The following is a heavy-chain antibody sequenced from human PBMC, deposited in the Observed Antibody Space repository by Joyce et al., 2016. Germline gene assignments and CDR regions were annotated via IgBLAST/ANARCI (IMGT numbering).Heavy chain of an antibody. J-gene: IGHJ3*02. Sequence: QVQLVQSGAEVKKHGASVKVSCKVSGYSVSELSMHWIRQAPGKGLEWMGGFDPEKGQTVYAQPFQGRVTMTEDTATETAYMDLSSLRSDDTAVYYCTGSLKTGATVFAFDTWGQGTMVIVS. CDR3: TGSLKTGATVFAFDT. CDR1: GYSVSELS. V-gene: IGHV1-24*01. D-gene: IGHD3-10*01. CDR2: FDPEKGQT.